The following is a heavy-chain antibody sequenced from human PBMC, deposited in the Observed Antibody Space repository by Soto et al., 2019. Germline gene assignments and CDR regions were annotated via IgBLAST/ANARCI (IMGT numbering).Heavy chain of an antibody. D-gene: IGHD1-7*01. CDR2: TYYSADT. J-gene: IGHJ4*02. Sequence: QVHLQESGPGLVKPSETLSLTCTVSGVSIRSYFWSWIRQPPGKGLDWIGSTYYSADTKYSPSLESRATISADPSKKQLSLRLSPVTAADTALYYCASSKNRELSFDYWGQGALVTVSS. CDR3: ASSKNRELSFDY. V-gene: IGHV4-59*01. CDR1: GVSIRSYF.